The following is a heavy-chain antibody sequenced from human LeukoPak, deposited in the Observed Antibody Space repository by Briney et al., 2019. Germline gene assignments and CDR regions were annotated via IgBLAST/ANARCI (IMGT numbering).Heavy chain of an antibody. V-gene: IGHV4-39*01. J-gene: IGHJ5*02. CDR3: ARRITISINWFDP. Sequence: SETLSLTCTVSGGSITSSSYYWGWIRQPPGKGLEWIGSIYYSGSTYYNPSLKSRVTISVDTSKNQFSLKLSSVTAADTAVYYCARRITISINWFDPWGQGTLVTVSS. CDR1: GGSITSSSYY. D-gene: IGHD3-3*01. CDR2: IYYSGST.